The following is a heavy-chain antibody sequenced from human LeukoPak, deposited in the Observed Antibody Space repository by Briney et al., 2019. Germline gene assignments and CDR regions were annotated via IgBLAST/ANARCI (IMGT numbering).Heavy chain of an antibody. V-gene: IGHV3-43*01. Sequence: PGRSLRLSCAASGFTFSSYSMNWVRQAPGKGLEWVSLISWDGGSTYYADSVKGRFTISRDNSKNSLYLQMNSLRTEDTALYYCAKGWGRVTIFGVVISYYGMDVWGQGTTVTVSS. CDR2: ISWDGGST. CDR3: AKGWGRVTIFGVVISYYGMDV. J-gene: IGHJ6*02. D-gene: IGHD3-3*01. CDR1: GFTFSSYS.